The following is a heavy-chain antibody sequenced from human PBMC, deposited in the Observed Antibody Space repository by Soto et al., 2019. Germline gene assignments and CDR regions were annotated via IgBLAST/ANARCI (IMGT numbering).Heavy chain of an antibody. D-gene: IGHD3-22*01. CDR2: IYYSGST. CDR3: AIGRYYYDSSGDSYFDY. J-gene: IGHJ4*02. Sequence: SEPQSVSNSVSWGTIGDRDYRWSWIRKPPGKGMELSGYIYYSGSTYYNPSLKSRVTISVDTSKNQFSLKLSSVTAADTAVYYCAIGRYYYDSSGDSYFDYWGQGTLVPVTS. V-gene: IGHV4-30-4*08. CDR1: WGTIGDRDYR.